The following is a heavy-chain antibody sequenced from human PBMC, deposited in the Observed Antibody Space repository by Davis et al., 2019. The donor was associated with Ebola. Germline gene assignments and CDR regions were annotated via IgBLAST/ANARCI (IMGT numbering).Heavy chain of an antibody. CDR3: ARISGWYSDWWFDP. V-gene: IGHV2-70*04. D-gene: IGHD2-15*01. CDR2: IDWDDDK. Sequence: SGPTLVKPTQTLTLTCTFSGFSLSTSGMRVSWIRQPPGKALEWLARIDWDDDKFYSTSLKTRLTISKDTSKNQVVLTMTNMDPVDTATYYCARISGWYSDWWFDPWGQGTLVTVSS. J-gene: IGHJ5*02. CDR1: GFSLSTSGMR.